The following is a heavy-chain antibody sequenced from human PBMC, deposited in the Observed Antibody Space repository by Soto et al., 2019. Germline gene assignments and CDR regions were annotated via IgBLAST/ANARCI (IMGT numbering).Heavy chain of an antibody. D-gene: IGHD2-2*01. J-gene: IGHJ3*02. CDR2: IYYIGTT. CDR3: ERGETKMPDAFHI. Sequence: QLLLQESGPGLVKPSETLSLTCIVSGDSIFSNTHYWGWLRQPPGSGLEWIGIIYYIGTTYYNPSLKSRVTISVDTSNNQFSLRLNSVTAADTAVYYCERGETKMPDAFHIWGQGTLVTVYS. CDR1: GDSIFSNTHY. V-gene: IGHV4-39*01.